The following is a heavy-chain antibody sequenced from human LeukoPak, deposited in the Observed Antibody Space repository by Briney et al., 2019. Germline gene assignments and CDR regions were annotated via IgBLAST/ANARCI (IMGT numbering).Heavy chain of an antibody. J-gene: IGHJ5*02. CDR1: GGSISSYC. CDR2: IKNSGST. D-gene: IGHD2-2*01. Sequence: SETLSLTCTVSGGSISSYCWSWIRQPAGKGLEWIGSIKNSGSTNYYPSLKRRGTMSVGTTKNQFSFKQITVTAADAAVYYCAREGDIVAVPAAIFRWFDPWGQGTLVTVSS. V-gene: IGHV4-4*07. CDR3: AREGDIVAVPAAIFRWFDP.